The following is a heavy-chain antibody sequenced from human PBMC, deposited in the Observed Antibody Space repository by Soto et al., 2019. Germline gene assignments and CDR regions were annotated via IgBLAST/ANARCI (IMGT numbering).Heavy chain of an antibody. CDR2: INPSGGST. V-gene: IGHV1-46*03. CDR3: ARNMVWFGDPTGFMDV. CDR1: GYTFTSYY. J-gene: IGHJ6*03. D-gene: IGHD3-10*01. Sequence: GASVKVSCKASGYTFTSYYMHSVRQAPGQGLEWMGIINPSGGSTSYAQKFQGRVTMTRDTSTSTVYMELSSLRSEDTAVYYCARNMVWFGDPTGFMDVWGKGTTVTVSS.